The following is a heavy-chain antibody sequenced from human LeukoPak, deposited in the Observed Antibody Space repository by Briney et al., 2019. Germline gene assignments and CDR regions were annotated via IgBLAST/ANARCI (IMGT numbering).Heavy chain of an antibody. J-gene: IGHJ4*02. D-gene: IGHD4-11*01. Sequence: SETLSLTCTVSGGSLSNYYWSWIRQPPGKGLEWMAYIYYTGATNSNPSLKSRATMSLDTSKNQFSLRLRSVTAADTAVYYCARHAQTTSSPLDYWGQGMLVTVSS. V-gene: IGHV4-59*08. CDR1: GGSLSNYY. CDR2: IYYTGAT. CDR3: ARHAQTTSSPLDY.